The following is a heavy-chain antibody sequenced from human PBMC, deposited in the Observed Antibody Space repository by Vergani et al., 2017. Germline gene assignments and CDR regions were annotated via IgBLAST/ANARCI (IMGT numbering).Heavy chain of an antibody. CDR2: INHSGST. D-gene: IGHD6-13*01. V-gene: IGHV4-34*01. CDR3: ARGWAAAGGTMYYFDY. CDR1: GGSFSGYY. J-gene: IGHJ4*02. Sequence: QVQLQQWGAGLLKPSETLSLTCAVYGGSFSGYYWSWIRQPPGKGLEWIGEINHSGSTNYNTSLKSRVTISVDTSKNQFSLKLSSVTAADTAVYYCARGWAAAGGTMYYFDYWGQGTLVTVSS.